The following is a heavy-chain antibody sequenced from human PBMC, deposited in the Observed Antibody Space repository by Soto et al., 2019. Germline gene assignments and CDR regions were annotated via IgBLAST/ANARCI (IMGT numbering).Heavy chain of an antibody. Sequence: SETLSLTCTVSGGSISSSSHYWGWIRQPPGKGLEWIGGIYYSGSTYYNPSLKSRVTISVDTSKNQFSLKLTSVTAVDTAVYYCARHKDCSGGSCNAVGYYYGLDVWGQGTTVTVSS. D-gene: IGHD2-15*01. CDR2: IYYSGST. V-gene: IGHV4-39*01. CDR3: ARHKDCSGGSCNAVGYYYGLDV. J-gene: IGHJ6*02. CDR1: GGSISSSSHY.